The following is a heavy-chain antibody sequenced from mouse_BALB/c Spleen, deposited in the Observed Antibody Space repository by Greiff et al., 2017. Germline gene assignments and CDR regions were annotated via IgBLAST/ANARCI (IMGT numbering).Heavy chain of an antibody. V-gene: IGHV3-1*02. Sequence: EVQGVESGPGLVKPSQSLSLTCTATGYSFTSGSSWHWIRQFPGNKLEWRGVIHNSGSTNYNPSLKSRTSITRDTSKNQFFLQVNSVTTDDTATYYCARHGYFDYWGQGTTLTVSS. CDR3: ARHGYFDY. CDR2: IHNSGST. CDR1: GYSFTSGSS. J-gene: IGHJ2*01.